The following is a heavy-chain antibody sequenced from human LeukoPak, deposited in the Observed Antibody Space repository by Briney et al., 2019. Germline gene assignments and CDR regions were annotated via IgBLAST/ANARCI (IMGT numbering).Heavy chain of an antibody. CDR2: IRGEAYGGTT. CDR3: TRAEMATTSFDS. V-gene: IGHV3-49*04. Sequence: GGSLRLSCTTSGFTFGDYAMGWVRQAPGKGLEWVSFIRGEAYGGTTEYAASVKRRFTISRDNSKNIAYLQMNSLKTEDTAVYYCTRAEMATTSFDSWGQGTPVIVSS. D-gene: IGHD5-24*01. J-gene: IGHJ4*02. CDR1: GFTFGDYA.